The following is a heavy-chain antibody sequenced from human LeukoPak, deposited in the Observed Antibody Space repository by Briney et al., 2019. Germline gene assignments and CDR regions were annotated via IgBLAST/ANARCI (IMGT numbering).Heavy chain of an antibody. J-gene: IGHJ6*02. V-gene: IGHV3-23*01. Sequence: GGSLRLSCAASGFTLNSYAMSWVRQAPGKGLEWVSSISNTGGSTYDADSMKGRFTISRDNSKNTLYLQMNSLRAEDTAVYYCAKAPGYYYYYGMDVWGHGTTVTVSS. CDR3: AKAPGYYYYYGMDV. CDR2: ISNTGGST. CDR1: GFTLNSYA.